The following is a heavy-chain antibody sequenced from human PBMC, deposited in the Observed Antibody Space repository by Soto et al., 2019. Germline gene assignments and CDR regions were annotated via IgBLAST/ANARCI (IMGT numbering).Heavy chain of an antibody. CDR3: AREVLWSRYFDY. J-gene: IGHJ4*01. V-gene: IGHV3-30-3*01. CDR1: GFIFSNYV. D-gene: IGHD2-21*01. Sequence: QVQLVESGGGVVQPGRSLRLSCAASGFIFSNYVMYWVRQAPGKGLEWVAFMSYDGTTKYYADSVKGRFTISRDNSKNTLYLQMNNLRPEDTGVYYCAREVLWSRYFDYWGQEPWSPSPQ. CDR2: MSYDGTTK.